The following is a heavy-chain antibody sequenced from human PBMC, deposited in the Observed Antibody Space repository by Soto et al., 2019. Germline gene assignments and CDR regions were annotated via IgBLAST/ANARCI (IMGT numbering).Heavy chain of an antibody. CDR1: GFTFTSSA. D-gene: IGHD6-13*01. J-gene: IGHJ5*02. CDR2: IVVGSGNT. Sequence: SVKVSCKASGFTFTSSAVQWVRQARGQRLEWIGWIVVGSGNTNYAQKFQERVTITRDMYTSTAYMELSSLRYEDTAVYYCAAAMEAAAGWFVPWCQGTLVTGSS. CDR3: AAAMEAAAGWFVP. V-gene: IGHV1-58*01.